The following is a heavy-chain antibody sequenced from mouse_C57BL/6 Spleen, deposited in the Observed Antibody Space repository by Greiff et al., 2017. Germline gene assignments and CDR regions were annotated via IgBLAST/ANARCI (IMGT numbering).Heavy chain of an antibody. CDR3: ARGVVAPACDV. Sequence: VQLKQSGPVLVKPGASVKMSCKASGYTFTDYYMNWVKQSHGKSLEWIGVINPYNGGTSYNQKFKGKATLTVDKSSSTAYMELNSLTSEDSAVYYCARGVVAPACDVWGTGTTVTVSS. D-gene: IGHD1-1*01. J-gene: IGHJ1*03. V-gene: IGHV1-19*01. CDR2: INPYNGGT. CDR1: GYTFTDYY.